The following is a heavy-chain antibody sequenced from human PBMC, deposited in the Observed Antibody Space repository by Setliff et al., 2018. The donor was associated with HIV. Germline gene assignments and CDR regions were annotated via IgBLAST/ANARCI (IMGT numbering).Heavy chain of an antibody. J-gene: IGHJ4*02. V-gene: IGHV3-72*01. CDR3: VRGLGSEFDY. Sequence: PGGSLRLSCAASGLTFSNYWTHWVRQAPGKGLEWVGRTTNKADSYNTNYAASVKGRFTIVRDDSKKSLYLQMNSLKIEDTAVYYCVRGLGSEFDYWGQGTLVTVSS. D-gene: IGHD2-15*01. CDR1: GLTFSNYW. CDR2: TTNKADSYNT.